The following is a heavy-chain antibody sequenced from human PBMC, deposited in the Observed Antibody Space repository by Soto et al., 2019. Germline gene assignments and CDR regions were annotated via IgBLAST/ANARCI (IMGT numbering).Heavy chain of an antibody. CDR2: INPNSGGT. CDR3: ARGPSRFLYYSHRLLGEEKLFRP. Sequence: ASVKVSCKASGYTFTGYYMHXVRQAPGQGLEWMGWINPNSGGTNYAQKFQGWVTMTRDTSISTAYMELSRLRSDDPAVYYCARGPSRFLYYSHRLLGEEKLFRPRGQGTPV. D-gene: IGHD3-3*01. CDR1: GYTFTGYY. J-gene: IGHJ5*02. V-gene: IGHV1-2*04.